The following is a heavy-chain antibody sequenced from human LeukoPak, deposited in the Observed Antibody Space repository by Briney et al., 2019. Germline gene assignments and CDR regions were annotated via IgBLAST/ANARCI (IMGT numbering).Heavy chain of an antibody. Sequence: GRSLRLSCAASGFTLSTYGMHWVRQAPGKGLEWVAVISNDENNKDYGNSVKGRFTIARDNSKNTLFLQMNSLRAEDTAVYYCAKDSKIPQQPLDYWGQGTLVTVSS. CDR1: GFTLSTYG. J-gene: IGHJ4*02. D-gene: IGHD6-13*01. CDR3: AKDSKIPQQPLDY. CDR2: ISNDENNK. V-gene: IGHV3-30*18.